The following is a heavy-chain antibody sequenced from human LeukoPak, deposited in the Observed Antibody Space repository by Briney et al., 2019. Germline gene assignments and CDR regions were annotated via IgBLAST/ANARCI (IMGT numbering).Heavy chain of an antibody. J-gene: IGHJ5*02. CDR3: ARQWELPPRNWFDP. D-gene: IGHD1-26*01. CDR1: GYTFTNYG. CDR2: ISIYNGDT. V-gene: IGHV1-18*01. Sequence: ASVKVSCKASGYTFTNYGISWARQAPGQGLEWMGWISIYNGDTNYAQKFQGRVTMTTDTSTSTAYMGLRSLRSEDTAVYYCARQWELPPRNWFDPWGQGTPVTVSS.